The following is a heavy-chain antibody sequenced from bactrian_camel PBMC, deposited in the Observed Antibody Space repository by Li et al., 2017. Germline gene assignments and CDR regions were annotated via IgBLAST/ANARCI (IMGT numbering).Heavy chain of an antibody. Sequence: HVQLVESGGGSVQAGGSLRLSCVASYSGYCMGWFRQAPGKEREGVAFVSPGSTPDYADSVKGRFTLSPSNAKNTVYPQMDSLKPEDTAVYYCAASGFCHYRDYRVPANRGQGTQVTVS. V-gene: IGHV3S53*01. CDR2: VSPGSTP. D-gene: IGHD4*01. CDR3: AASGFCHYRDYRVPAN. CDR1: YSGYC. J-gene: IGHJ4*01.